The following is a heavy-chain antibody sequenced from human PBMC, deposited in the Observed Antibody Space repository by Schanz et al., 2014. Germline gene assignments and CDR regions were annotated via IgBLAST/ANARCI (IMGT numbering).Heavy chain of an antibody. D-gene: IGHD5-12*01. CDR2: INTGSGDT. Sequence: QVHLVQSGAEVKRPGASVKVSCKASEYSFTSYSMHWVRQAPGQRLEWMGWINTGSGDTKYSQNFQGRVTITRDTSASTAYMELSSLRSEDTAVYSCARGIGGYGANNYFDYWGKGTTVTVSS. CDR3: ARGIGGYGANNYFDY. V-gene: IGHV1-3*04. CDR1: EYSFTSYS. J-gene: IGHJ4*03.